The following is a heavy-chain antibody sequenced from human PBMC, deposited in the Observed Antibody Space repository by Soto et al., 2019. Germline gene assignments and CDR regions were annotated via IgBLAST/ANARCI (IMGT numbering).Heavy chain of an antibody. J-gene: IGHJ3*02. Sequence: SETLSLTCAVSGGSISSSNWWSWVRQPPGKGLEWIGEIYHSGSTNYNPSLKSRVTISVDKSKNQFSLKQSSVTAADTAVYYCASPYYYDSSGYYWGPNDALDIWGQGTMVTVSS. D-gene: IGHD3-22*01. CDR1: GGSISSSNW. CDR2: IYHSGST. V-gene: IGHV4-4*02. CDR3: ASPYYYDSSGYYWGPNDALDI.